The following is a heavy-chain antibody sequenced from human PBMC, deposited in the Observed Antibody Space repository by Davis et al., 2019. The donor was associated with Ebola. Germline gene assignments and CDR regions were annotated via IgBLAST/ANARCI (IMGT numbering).Heavy chain of an antibody. J-gene: IGHJ6*02. D-gene: IGHD3-16*01. CDR1: GYTFNSHG. CDR3: ARDSRSFDAYFSPNYGMDV. CDR2: INVGDGDT. V-gene: IGHV1-3*01. Sequence: ASVKVSCKASGYTFNSHGISWVRQAPGQRLEWMGWINVGDGDTKYSQKFQGRVLITWDTSASTAYMDLSSLISEDTAVYYCARDSRSFDAYFSPNYGMDVWGQGTTVTVSS.